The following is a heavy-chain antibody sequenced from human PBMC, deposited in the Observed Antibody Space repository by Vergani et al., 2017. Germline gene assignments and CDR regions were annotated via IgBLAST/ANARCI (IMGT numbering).Heavy chain of an antibody. D-gene: IGHD2-2*02. CDR1: GDSISSNNC. CDR2: ICHTEDT. Sequence: QVQLQESRPGLVKPPGTLSLTSAVSGDSISSNNCWTWVRKPPGKGLEWIGEICHTEDTKYSPSLKSRVTVSVDESRNLFSLRLNSVTAADTAVYYCATIGYRRWGYYFDYWGQGILVTVSS. CDR3: ATIGYRRWGYYFDY. J-gene: IGHJ4*02. V-gene: IGHV4-4*03.